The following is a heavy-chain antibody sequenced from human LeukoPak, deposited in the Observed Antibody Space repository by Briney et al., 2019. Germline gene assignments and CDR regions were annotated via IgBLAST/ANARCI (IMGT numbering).Heavy chain of an antibody. V-gene: IGHV3-30*17. D-gene: IGHD3-10*01. Sequence: GGSLRLSCAASGLSFRNYPMHWVRQAPGKGLEWAAAISYDGSDQYYADSVQGRFTISRDNSKSTLYLQMNRLRTEDTAVYYCARADRGGSGSFHFIYCYMDVWGTGTTVTVSS. J-gene: IGHJ6*03. CDR1: GLSFRNYP. CDR2: ISYDGSDQ. CDR3: ARADRGGSGSFHFIYCYMDV.